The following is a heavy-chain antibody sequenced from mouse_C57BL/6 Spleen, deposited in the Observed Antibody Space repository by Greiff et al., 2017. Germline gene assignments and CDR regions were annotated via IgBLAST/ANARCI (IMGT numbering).Heavy chain of an antibody. Sequence: EVKLQESGGGLVKPGGSLKLSCAASGFTFSDYGMHWVRQAPEKGLEWVAYISSGSSTIYYADTVKGRFTISRDNAKNTLFLQMTSLRSEDTAMYYCARKKTYDYDNAMDYWGQGTSVTVSS. D-gene: IGHD2-4*01. V-gene: IGHV5-17*01. CDR1: GFTFSDYG. CDR3: ARKKTYDYDNAMDY. CDR2: ISSGSSTI. J-gene: IGHJ4*01.